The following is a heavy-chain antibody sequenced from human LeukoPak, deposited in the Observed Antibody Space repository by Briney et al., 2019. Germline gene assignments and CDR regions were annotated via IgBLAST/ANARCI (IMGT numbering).Heavy chain of an antibody. CDR3: AKDARRSSGWYFFDH. J-gene: IGHJ4*02. V-gene: IGHV3-23*01. CDR1: GFTFSNYA. Sequence: PGGSLRLSCVGSGFTFSNYAMSWVRQAPGKGLEWVSVISGSGGSTYYVDSVKGRFTISRDNSKNTLFLQMNSLRAEDTAVYFCAKDARRSSGWYFFDHWGQGTLVTVSS. CDR2: ISGSGGST. D-gene: IGHD6-19*01.